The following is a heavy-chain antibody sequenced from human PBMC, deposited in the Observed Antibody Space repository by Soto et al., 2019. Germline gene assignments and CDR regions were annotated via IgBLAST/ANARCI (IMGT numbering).Heavy chain of an antibody. CDR2: ISYDGNKK. CDR1: GFPFSSYT. J-gene: IGHJ6*02. D-gene: IGHD3-10*01. CDR3: ARDYGSFTYYFYGMDV. V-gene: IGHV3-30-3*01. Sequence: SLRLSCAASGFPFSSYTMHWVRQAPGKGLECVAIISYDGNKKYYADSVKGRFTISRDNSKNTLFLQMNSLRTEDTAVYYCARDYGSFTYYFYGMDVWGQGTTVTVSS.